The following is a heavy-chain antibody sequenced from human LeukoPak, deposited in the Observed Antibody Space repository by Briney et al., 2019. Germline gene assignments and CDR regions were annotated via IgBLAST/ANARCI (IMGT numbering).Heavy chain of an antibody. J-gene: IGHJ4*02. V-gene: IGHV3-23*01. CDR1: GFTFSSYA. CDR2: ISNSGGST. CDR3: AKSVGSSWQGGDY. D-gene: IGHD6-13*01. Sequence: GGSLRLSCAASGFTFSSYAMSWVRQAPGKGLEWVSTISNSGGSTYFADSVKGRFTISRDNSKNTLYLQMNSLRAEDTAVYCCAKSVGSSWQGGDYWGQGTLVAVSS.